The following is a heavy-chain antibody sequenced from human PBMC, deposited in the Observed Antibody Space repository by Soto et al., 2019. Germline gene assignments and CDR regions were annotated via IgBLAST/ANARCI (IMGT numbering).Heavy chain of an antibody. J-gene: IGHJ6*02. CDR3: ARDEATMVRGVNYYYYGMDV. V-gene: IGHV4-59*01. CDR1: GGSISSYY. D-gene: IGHD3-10*01. Sequence: PSETLSLTCTVSGGSISSYYWSWIRKPPGKGLEWIGYIYYSGSTNYNPSLKSRVTISVDTSKNQFSLKLSSVTAADTAVYYCARDEATMVRGVNYYYYGMDVWGQGTTVTVSS. CDR2: IYYSGST.